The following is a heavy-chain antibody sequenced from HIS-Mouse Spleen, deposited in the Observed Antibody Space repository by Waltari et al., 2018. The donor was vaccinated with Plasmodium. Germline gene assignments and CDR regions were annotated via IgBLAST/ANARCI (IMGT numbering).Heavy chain of an antibody. CDR3: TTSLTGVDY. D-gene: IGHD7-27*01. V-gene: IGHV3-15*01. J-gene: IGHJ4*02. Sequence: EVQLVESGGGLVKSGGSLRLSCAASGLPFSNAWMSRLRQAPGKGLEWVGRMKSKTDGGTTDYAAPVKGRFTISRDDSKNTLYLQMNSLKTEDTAVYYCTTSLTGVDYWGQGTLVTVSS. CDR2: MKSKTDGGTT. CDR1: GLPFSNAW.